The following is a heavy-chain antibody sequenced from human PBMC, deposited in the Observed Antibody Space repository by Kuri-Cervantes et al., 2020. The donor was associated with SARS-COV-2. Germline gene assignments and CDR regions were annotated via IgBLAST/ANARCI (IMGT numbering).Heavy chain of an antibody. V-gene: IGHV4-4*07. Sequence: AETLSLTCTVSGGSISSYYWSWIRQPAGKGLEWVGRIYTSGSSNYNPSVKSRVTMSVDTSKNQFTLKLSSVTAADTAEYYCASSRVLAAAPNYCYYYMDVWGKGTTVTVSS. J-gene: IGHJ6*03. D-gene: IGHD6-13*01. CDR1: GGSISSYY. CDR2: IYTSGSS. CDR3: ASSRVLAAAPNYCYYYMDV.